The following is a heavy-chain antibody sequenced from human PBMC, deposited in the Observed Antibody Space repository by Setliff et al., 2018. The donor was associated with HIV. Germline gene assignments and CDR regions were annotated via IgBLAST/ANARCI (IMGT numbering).Heavy chain of an antibody. D-gene: IGHD1-26*01. CDR1: DGSISSGDYY. J-gene: IGHJ5*02. V-gene: IGHV4-30-4*08. CDR2: MYDSGTT. CDR3: ARSNLEPTSRLFDP. Sequence: SETLSLTCTVSDGSISSGDYYWSWIRQPPGKGLEWIGYMYDSGTTHYNPAFESRLIISLDMSNNRFSLNLASVTAADTAVYYCARSNLEPTSRLFDPWGPGTLVTVSS.